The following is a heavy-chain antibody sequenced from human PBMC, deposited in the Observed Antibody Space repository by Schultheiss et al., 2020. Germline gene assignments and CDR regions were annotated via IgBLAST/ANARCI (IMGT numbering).Heavy chain of an antibody. Sequence: GESLKIPCKGSGYSFTSYWIGWVRQMPGKGLEWMGIIYPGDSDTRYSPSFQGQVTISADKSISTAYLQWSSLKASDTAMYYCARRGGYGDLNYYGLDVWGQGTTVTGYS. V-gene: IGHV5-51*01. CDR2: IYPGDSDT. CDR1: GYSFTSYW. J-gene: IGHJ6*02. D-gene: IGHD4-17*01. CDR3: ARRGGYGDLNYYGLDV.